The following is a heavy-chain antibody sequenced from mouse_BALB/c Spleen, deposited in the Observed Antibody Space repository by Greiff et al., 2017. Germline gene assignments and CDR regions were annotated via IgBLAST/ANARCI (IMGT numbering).Heavy chain of an antibody. Sequence: VQRVESGPGLVQPSQSLSITCTVSGFSLTSYGVHWVRQSPGKGLEWLGVIWSGGSTDYNAAFISRLSISKDNSKSQVFFKMNSLQANDTAIYYCARHYDYFYAMDYWGQGTSVTVSS. J-gene: IGHJ4*01. CDR3: ARHYDYFYAMDY. D-gene: IGHD2-4*01. CDR2: IWSGGST. V-gene: IGHV2-2*02. CDR1: GFSLTSYG.